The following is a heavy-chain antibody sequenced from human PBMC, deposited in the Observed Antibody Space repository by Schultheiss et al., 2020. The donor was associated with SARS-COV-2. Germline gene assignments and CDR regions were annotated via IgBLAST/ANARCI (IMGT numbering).Heavy chain of an antibody. V-gene: IGHV3-30*18. J-gene: IGHJ2*01. CDR3: AKVGTVTTSWYFDL. D-gene: IGHD4-17*01. CDR1: GFTFSSYG. Sequence: GGSLRLSCAASGFTFSSYGMHWVRQAPGKGLEWVAVISYDGSNKYYADSVKGRFTISRDNAKNSLYLQMNSLRAEDTAVYYCAKVGTVTTSWYFDLWGRGTLGTVSS. CDR2: ISYDGSNK.